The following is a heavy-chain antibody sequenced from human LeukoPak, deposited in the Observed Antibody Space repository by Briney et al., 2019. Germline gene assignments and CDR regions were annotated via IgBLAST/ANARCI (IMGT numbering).Heavy chain of an antibody. CDR2: IYYSGST. V-gene: IGHV4-39*01. Sequence: PSETLSLTCTVSGGSISSSSYYWGWIRQPPGKGLEWIGSIYYSGSTYYNPSLKSRVTISVDTSKNQFSLKLSSVTAADTAVYYCARATPDIVATTPFDYWGQGTLVTVSS. J-gene: IGHJ4*02. CDR1: GGSISSSSYY. CDR3: ARATPDIVATTPFDY. D-gene: IGHD5-12*01.